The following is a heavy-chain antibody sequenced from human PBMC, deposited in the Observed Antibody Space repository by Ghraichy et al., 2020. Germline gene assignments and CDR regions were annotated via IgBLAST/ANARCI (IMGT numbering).Heavy chain of an antibody. CDR3: ARAGGGPSVLLWFGDAFDI. J-gene: IGHJ3*02. CDR2: INPNSGGT. CDR1: GYTFTGYY. Sequence: ASVKVSCKASGYTFTGYYMHWVRQAPGQGLEWMGWINPNSGGTNYAQKFQGRVTMTRDTSISTAYMELSRLRSDDTAVYYCARAGGGPSVLLWFGDAFDIWGQGTMVTVSS. V-gene: IGHV1-2*02. D-gene: IGHD3-10*01.